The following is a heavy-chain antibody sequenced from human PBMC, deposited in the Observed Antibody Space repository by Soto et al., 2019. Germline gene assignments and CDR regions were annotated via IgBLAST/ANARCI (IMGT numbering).Heavy chain of an antibody. Sequence: QVQLVQSGAEVKKPGSSVKVSCKASGGTFSNYGISWVRQAPGQGLEWMGGIIPIFGTSNYAQTFQGRLTITADESMTTAYMDLSSLRSEDTAVYYCARNGLTDAFDYWGQGTLVTVSS. J-gene: IGHJ4*02. CDR2: IIPIFGTS. CDR1: GGTFSNYG. V-gene: IGHV1-69*12. D-gene: IGHD7-27*01. CDR3: ARNGLTDAFDY.